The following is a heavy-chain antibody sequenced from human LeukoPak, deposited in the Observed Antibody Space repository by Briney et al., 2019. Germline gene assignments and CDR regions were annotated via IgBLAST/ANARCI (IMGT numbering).Heavy chain of an antibody. Sequence: ASVKVSCKASGYTFTGYYMHWVRQAPGQGLEWMGWISAYNGNTNYAQKLQGRVTMTTDTSTSTAYMELRSLRSDDTAVYYCARRRGYSYGYEIDYWGQGTLVTVSS. CDR2: ISAYNGNT. D-gene: IGHD5-18*01. J-gene: IGHJ4*02. V-gene: IGHV1-18*04. CDR3: ARRRGYSYGYEIDY. CDR1: GYTFTGYY.